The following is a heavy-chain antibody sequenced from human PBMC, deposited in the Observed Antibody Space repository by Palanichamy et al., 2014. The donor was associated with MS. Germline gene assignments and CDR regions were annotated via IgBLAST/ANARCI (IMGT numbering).Heavy chain of an antibody. CDR3: TKAALRTGTTGDDAFDI. Sequence: EVQLVESGGGLVQPGRSLRLSCAASGFTFDAYAMHWVRQAPGKGLEWVSGISWSSDTTGYADSVKGRFTISRDNAKNSLYVQMSSLRGEDTALYHCTKAALRTGTTGDDAFDIWGQGTMVTVSS. D-gene: IGHD1-1*01. CDR1: GFTFDAYA. J-gene: IGHJ3*02. V-gene: IGHV3-9*01. CDR2: ISWSSDTT.